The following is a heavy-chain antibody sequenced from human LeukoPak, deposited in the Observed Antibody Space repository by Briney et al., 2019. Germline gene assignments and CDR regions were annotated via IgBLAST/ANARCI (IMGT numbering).Heavy chain of an antibody. CDR3: ARGLGGANGMDV. V-gene: IGHV1-3*01. CDR1: GYTFTCYA. Sequence: ASVKVSCKASGYTFTCYAMHWVRQAPGQRLEWMGWINAGNGNTKYSQKFQGRVTITRDTSASTAYMELSSLRSEDTAVYYCARGLGGANGMDVWGQGTTVTVSS. J-gene: IGHJ6*02. CDR2: INAGNGNT. D-gene: IGHD3-16*01.